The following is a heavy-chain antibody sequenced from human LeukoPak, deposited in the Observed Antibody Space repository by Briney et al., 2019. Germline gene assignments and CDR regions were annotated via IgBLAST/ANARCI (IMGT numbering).Heavy chain of an antibody. D-gene: IGHD3-3*01. CDR3: AKGPVYYDFWSGNLFDY. J-gene: IGHJ4*02. CDR2: ISSSSSYI. V-gene: IGHV3-21*01. Sequence: PGGSLRLSCAASGFTFSSYSMNWVRQAPGKGLEWVSSISSSSSYIYYADSVKGRFTISRDNAKNSLYLQMNSLRAEDTAVYYCAKGPVYYDFWSGNLFDYWGQGTLVTVSS. CDR1: GFTFSSYS.